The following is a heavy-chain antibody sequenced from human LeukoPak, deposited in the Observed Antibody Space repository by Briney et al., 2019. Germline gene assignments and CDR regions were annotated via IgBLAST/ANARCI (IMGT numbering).Heavy chain of an antibody. CDR3: ARQAVAGREDAFDI. CDR1: GFTLSRYD. V-gene: IGHV3-13*01. D-gene: IGHD6-19*01. CDR2: IGAADDT. Sequence: GGSLRLSCAASGFTLSRYDMHWVRQATGEGLGWVSAIGAADDTYYVGSVKGRFIISRENAKNSLYLQMNSLRAGDTAIYYCARQAVAGREDAFDIWGQGTMVTVSS. J-gene: IGHJ3*02.